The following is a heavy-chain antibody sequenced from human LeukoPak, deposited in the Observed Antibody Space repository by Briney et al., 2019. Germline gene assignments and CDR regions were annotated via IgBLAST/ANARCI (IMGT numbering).Heavy chain of an antibody. Sequence: SETLSLTCTVSGGSISSYYWSWIRQPPGKGLEWIGYIYYSGSTNYNPSLKSRVTISVDTSKNQFSLKLSSVTAAGTAVYYCARGASGYDILTGYQLDYWGQGTLVTVSS. V-gene: IGHV4-59*01. CDR2: IYYSGST. J-gene: IGHJ4*02. CDR1: GGSISSYY. D-gene: IGHD3-9*01. CDR3: ARGASGYDILTGYQLDY.